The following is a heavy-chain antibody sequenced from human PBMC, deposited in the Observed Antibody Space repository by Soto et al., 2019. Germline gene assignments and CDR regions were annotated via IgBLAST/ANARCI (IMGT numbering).Heavy chain of an antibody. CDR2: ISYDGRTK. CDR3: AKRSDSSGYYPPDY. CDR1: GFTFSNYG. D-gene: IGHD3-22*01. V-gene: IGHV3-30*18. J-gene: IGHJ4*02. Sequence: GGSLRLSCAASGFTFSNYGMHWVRQAPGKGLEWVALISYDGRTKFYVDSVKGRFTISRDDSKNTLYLQMDSLRTEDTAVYYCAKRSDSSGYYPPDYWGQGTLVTVSS.